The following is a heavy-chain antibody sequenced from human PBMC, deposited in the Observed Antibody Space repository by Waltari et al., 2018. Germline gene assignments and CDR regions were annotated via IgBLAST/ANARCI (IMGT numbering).Heavy chain of an antibody. CDR3: ARTPRHGFDY. V-gene: IGHV4-38-2*01. J-gene: IGHJ4*02. CDR2: IYHSGST. Sequence: QVQLQESGPGLVKPSETLSLTCAVSGYSISSGYYWGWIRQPPGKGLEWIGSIYHSGSTSYNPSHKRQFTISVDTSKNQFSLKLSSVPAADTALYYCARTPRHGFDYWCQGTLVTVSS. CDR1: GYSISSGYY.